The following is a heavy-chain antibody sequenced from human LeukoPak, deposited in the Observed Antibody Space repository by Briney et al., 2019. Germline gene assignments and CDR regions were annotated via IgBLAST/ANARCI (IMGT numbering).Heavy chain of an antibody. CDR2: VFSSGST. Sequence: PSEILSLTCTISGGSISNFYWSWIRQSAGGGLEWIGRVFSSGSTNYNPSLKSRVTMFLDTSKNQFSMKLTSVTAADTAVYYCARASYCSDTVCHNLAWFGPWGQGTPVTVSS. V-gene: IGHV4-4*07. J-gene: IGHJ5*02. CDR1: GGSISNFY. CDR3: ARASYCSDTVCHNLAWFGP. D-gene: IGHD2-15*01.